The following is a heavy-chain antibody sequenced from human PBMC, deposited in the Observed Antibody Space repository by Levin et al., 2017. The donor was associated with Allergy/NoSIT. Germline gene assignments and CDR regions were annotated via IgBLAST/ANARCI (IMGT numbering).Heavy chain of an antibody. CDR3: ARFVWGSYRGFDY. D-gene: IGHD3-16*02. V-gene: IGHV4-59*01. Sequence: SETLSLPFPFSFFSLLLSPFLFLLPPPWPFLSLIGYIYDTGNTNYNPSLKSRVTLSVDTSKNQFSLKLSSVTPADTAVYYCARFVWGSYRGFDYWGQGTLVTVSS. CDR2: IYDTGNT. CDR1: FFSLLLSP. J-gene: IGHJ4*02.